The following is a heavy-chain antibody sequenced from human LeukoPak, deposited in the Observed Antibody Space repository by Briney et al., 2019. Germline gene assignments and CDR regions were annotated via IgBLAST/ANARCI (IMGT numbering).Heavy chain of an antibody. V-gene: IGHV3-48*04. CDR2: ISSSSSTI. CDR1: GFTFSSYS. D-gene: IGHD3-9*01. CDR3: ARDQHDILTGYTDAFDI. Sequence: PGGSLRLSCAASGFTFSSYSMNWVRQAPGKGLEWVSYISSSSSTIYYADSVKGRFTISRDNAKNSLYLQMNSLRAEDTAVYYCARDQHDILTGYTDAFDIWGQGTMVTVSS. J-gene: IGHJ3*02.